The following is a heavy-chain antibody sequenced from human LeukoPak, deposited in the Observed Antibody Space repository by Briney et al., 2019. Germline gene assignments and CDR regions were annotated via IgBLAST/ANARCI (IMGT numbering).Heavy chain of an antibody. Sequence: GGSLRLSCAASGFTFSSYSMNWVRQAPGKGLEWVSSISGSSSYIYYADSVKGRFTISRDNAKNSLYLQMNSLRAEDTAVYYCARSPVDCSSTSCYGEGDFDYWGQGTLVTVSS. CDR3: ARSPVDCSSTSCYGEGDFDY. J-gene: IGHJ4*02. D-gene: IGHD2-2*01. CDR2: ISGSSSYI. CDR1: GFTFSSYS. V-gene: IGHV3-21*01.